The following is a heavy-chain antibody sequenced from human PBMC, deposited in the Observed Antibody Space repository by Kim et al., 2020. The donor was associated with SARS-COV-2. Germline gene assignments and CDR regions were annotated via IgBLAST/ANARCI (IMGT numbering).Heavy chain of an antibody. D-gene: IGHD6-13*01. J-gene: IGHJ4*02. CDR2: IYHSGGT. Sequence: SETLSLTCAVSGGSISSSNWWRWVRQPPGKGLEWIGEIYHSGGTNYNPSLKSRVTISVDKSKKQLSLKLSSVTAADTAVYYCARDGGIAAAGPPGYWGQGTLGTVSP. CDR3: ARDGGIAAAGPPGY. CDR1: GGSISSSNW. V-gene: IGHV4-4*02.